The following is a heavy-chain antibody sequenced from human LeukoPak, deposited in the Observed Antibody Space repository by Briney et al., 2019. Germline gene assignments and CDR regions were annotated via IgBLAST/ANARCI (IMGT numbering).Heavy chain of an antibody. D-gene: IGHD6-13*01. Sequence: ESGPTLANPPQPLTLTCTFSGFSRSTSGMCVSWIRQPPGKALERLARIDWDGDKYYNTSLKTRLTISKDTSKNQVVLTTTNRDPVDTATYYCARIRGSRYYFDYWGQGTLVTVSS. CDR1: GFSRSTSGMC. J-gene: IGHJ4*02. CDR2: IDWDGDK. CDR3: ARIRGSRYYFDY. V-gene: IGHV2-70*11.